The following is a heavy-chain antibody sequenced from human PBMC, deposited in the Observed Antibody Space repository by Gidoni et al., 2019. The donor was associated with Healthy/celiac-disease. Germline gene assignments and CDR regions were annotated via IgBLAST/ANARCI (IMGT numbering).Heavy chain of an antibody. Sequence: HWVRQAPGQGLEWMGWINPNSGGTNYAQKFQGRVTMTRDTSISTAYMALSRLRSDDTAVYSCARAGYCSGGSCYDWFDPWGQGTLVTVSS. CDR3: ARAGYCSGGSCYDWFDP. J-gene: IGHJ5*02. D-gene: IGHD2-15*01. CDR2: INPNSGGT. V-gene: IGHV1-2*02.